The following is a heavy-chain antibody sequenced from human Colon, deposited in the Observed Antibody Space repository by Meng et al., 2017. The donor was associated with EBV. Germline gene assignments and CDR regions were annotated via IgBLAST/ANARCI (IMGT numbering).Heavy chain of an antibody. J-gene: IGHJ5*02. Sequence: LPCTCSCSSMSPGVSTRSWLLKHTGKGPDWIGYIHDIGSTYYNPSLKSRVTISADTSKNQFSLKLSSVTAADTAVYYCARASYGSGSPLGESWFDPWGQGTLVTVSS. CDR2: IHDIGST. D-gene: IGHD3-10*01. CDR1: CSSMSPGVST. CDR3: ARASYGSGSPLGESWFDP. V-gene: IGHV4-31*03.